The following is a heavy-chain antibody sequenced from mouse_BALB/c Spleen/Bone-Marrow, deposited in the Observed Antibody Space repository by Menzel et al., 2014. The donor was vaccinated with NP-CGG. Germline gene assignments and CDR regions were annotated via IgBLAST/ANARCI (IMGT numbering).Heavy chain of an antibody. CDR3: TRGWDY. V-gene: IGHV1-69*02. Sequence: VQLQQSGAELVRPGASVKLSCKASGYTFTSYWINWVKQRPGQGLEWIGNIYPSDSYTNYNQKFKDKATSTVDKSPSTAYMQLSSPTSEDSAVYYCTRGWDYWGQGTTLTVSS. J-gene: IGHJ2*01. D-gene: IGHD1-1*02. CDR2: IYPSDSYT. CDR1: GYTFTSYW.